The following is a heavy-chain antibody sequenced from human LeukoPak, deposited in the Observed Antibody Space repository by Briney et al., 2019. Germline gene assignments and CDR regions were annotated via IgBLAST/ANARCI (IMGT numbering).Heavy chain of an antibody. J-gene: IGHJ4*02. D-gene: IGHD3-10*01. CDR2: ISRSGGST. CDR1: GFTFSSYA. V-gene: IGHV3-23*01. Sequence: GGSLRLSCAASGFTFSSYAMSWIRQAPGKGLEWVSAISRSGGSTYYAASVKGRFTISRDNSKNTLYLQMNSLRAEDTAVYYCAKSELRMVRGVIIMPYYFDYWGQGTLVTVSS. CDR3: AKSELRMVRGVIIMPYYFDY.